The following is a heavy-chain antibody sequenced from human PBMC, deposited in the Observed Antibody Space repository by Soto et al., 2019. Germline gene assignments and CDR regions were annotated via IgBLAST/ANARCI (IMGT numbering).Heavy chain of an antibody. CDR1: GFTFSSYA. Sequence: SGGSLRLSCAASGFTFSSYAMNWVRQAPGKGLEWVSAIICIGGSTYYADSVKGRFTISRDNSKNTLYLQINSLRAEDTDVYYCAKFRSHSYYDSSCYLNFDYWGQGTLVTVSS. CDR3: AKFRSHSYYDSSCYLNFDY. V-gene: IGHV3-23*01. D-gene: IGHD3-22*01. CDR2: IICIGGST. J-gene: IGHJ4*02.